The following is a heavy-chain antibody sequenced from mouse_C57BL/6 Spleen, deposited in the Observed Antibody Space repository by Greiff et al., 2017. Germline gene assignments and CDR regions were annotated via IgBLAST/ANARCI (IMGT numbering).Heavy chain of an antibody. D-gene: IGHD2-4*01. CDR3: ARSPYDYLYAMDY. CDR2: INPNNGGT. CDR1: GYTFTDYN. V-gene: IGHV1-22*01. J-gene: IGHJ4*01. Sequence: EVHLVESGPELVKPGASVKMSCKASGYTFTDYNMHWVKQSHGKSLEWIGYINPNNGGTSYNQKFKGKATLTVNKSSSTAYMELRSLTSEESAVYYCARSPYDYLYAMDYWGQGTSVTVSS.